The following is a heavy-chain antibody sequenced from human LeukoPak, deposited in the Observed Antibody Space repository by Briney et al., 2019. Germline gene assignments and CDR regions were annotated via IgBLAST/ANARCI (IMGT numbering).Heavy chain of an antibody. CDR1: GFTFSSYG. CDR2: ISYDGSNK. D-gene: IGHD2-15*01. Sequence: GGSLRLSCAASGFTFSSYGMHWVRQAPGKGLEWVAVISYDGSNKYYADSVKGRFTISRDNSKNTLYLQMNSLRAEDTAVYYCAKDGYCSGGSCSYFDYWGQGTLVTVSS. J-gene: IGHJ4*02. CDR3: AKDGYCSGGSCSYFDY. V-gene: IGHV3-30*18.